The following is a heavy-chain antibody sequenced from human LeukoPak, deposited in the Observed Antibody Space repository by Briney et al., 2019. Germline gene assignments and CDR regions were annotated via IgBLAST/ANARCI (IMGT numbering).Heavy chain of an antibody. Sequence: PGGSLRLSCAASGFTFSNYAMSWVRQAPGKGLEWVLAISGSGGSTYYADSVKGRFTISRDNSKNTLYLQMNSLRAEDTAVYYCATPPGDYYGSGVVDAFDIWGQGTMVTVSS. CDR3: ATPPGDYYGSGVVDAFDI. CDR1: GFTFSNYA. V-gene: IGHV3-23*01. J-gene: IGHJ3*02. CDR2: ISGSGGST. D-gene: IGHD3-10*01.